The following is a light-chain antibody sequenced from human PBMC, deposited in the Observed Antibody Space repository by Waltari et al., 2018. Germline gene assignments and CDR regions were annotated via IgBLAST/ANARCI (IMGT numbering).Light chain of an antibody. V-gene: IGLV4-69*01. J-gene: IGLJ3*02. Sequence: QLVLTQSPSASASLGASVTLTCTLNSGHSTNIIAWPQQQPEKGPRYLMKVNSDGSHSKGDEIPDRFSGSSSSSGAERYLTISSVQSEDEADYYCQTGGHGTWVFGGGTKLTVL. CDR1: SGHSTNI. CDR2: VNSDGSH. CDR3: QTGGHGTWV.